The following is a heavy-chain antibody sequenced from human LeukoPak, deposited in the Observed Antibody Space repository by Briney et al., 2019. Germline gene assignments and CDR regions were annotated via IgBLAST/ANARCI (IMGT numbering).Heavy chain of an antibody. D-gene: IGHD4-17*01. Sequence: GGSLRPSCAASGFTFSSYAMNWVRQAPGKGLEWVSTVSASGSTTYSADSVKGRFTISRDNSKNTLYLQMSSLRAEDTAVYYCAKGGAGDLYYFDYWGQGTLVTLSS. CDR1: GFTFSSYA. CDR2: VSASGSTT. V-gene: IGHV3-23*01. J-gene: IGHJ4*02. CDR3: AKGGAGDLYYFDY.